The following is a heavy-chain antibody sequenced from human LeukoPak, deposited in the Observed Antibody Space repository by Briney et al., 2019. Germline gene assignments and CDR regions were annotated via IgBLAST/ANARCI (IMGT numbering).Heavy chain of an antibody. J-gene: IGHJ4*02. V-gene: IGHV1-2*02. D-gene: IGHD2-15*01. CDR2: IYSNNGGT. CDR3: ARGFRTGDMTTFAH. Sequence: ASVKVSCKASGYTFTAYYMHWVRQAPGQGLEWMGWIYSNNGGTDYAQKFQGRVTMTRDTSISTAYMEVSGVRSDDTAVYYCARGFRTGDMTTFAHWGQGTLVTVSS. CDR1: GYTFTAYY.